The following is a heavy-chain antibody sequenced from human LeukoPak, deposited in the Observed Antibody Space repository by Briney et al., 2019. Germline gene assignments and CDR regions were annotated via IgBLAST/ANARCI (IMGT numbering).Heavy chain of an antibody. CDR2: ISAYNGNT. D-gene: IGHD3-16*02. CDR3: ASKDPFWGSYPMDY. Sequence: ASVKVSCKASGYTFTSYGISWVRQAPGQGLEWMGWISAYNGNTNYAQKLQGRVTMTTDTSTSTAYMELRSLRSDDTAVYYCASKDPFWGSYPMDYWGQGTLVTVSS. CDR1: GYTFTSYG. J-gene: IGHJ4*02. V-gene: IGHV1-18*01.